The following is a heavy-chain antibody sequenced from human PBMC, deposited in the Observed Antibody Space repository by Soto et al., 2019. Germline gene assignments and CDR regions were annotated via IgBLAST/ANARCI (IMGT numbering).Heavy chain of an antibody. D-gene: IGHD6-19*01. CDR3: AGGNSGGWGAYFDY. V-gene: IGHV4-59*01. Sequence: QVQLQESGPGLVKPSETLSLTCTVSGGSISSYYWSWIRQPPGKGLEWIGYIYYSGSTNYNPSLKGRGTIAVETSTDPSCVLLSSVTGAGAAMYYWAGGNSGGWGAYFDYWGQGTLVTVSS. CDR2: IYYSGST. J-gene: IGHJ4*02. CDR1: GGSISSYY.